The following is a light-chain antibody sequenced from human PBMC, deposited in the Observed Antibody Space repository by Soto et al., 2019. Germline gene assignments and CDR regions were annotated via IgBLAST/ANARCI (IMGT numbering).Light chain of an antibody. Sequence: EIVLTQSPGTLSLSPGERATLSCRASQSVSSSYLAWYQQKPGQAPRLLIYGTSSRATAIPDRFSGSGSGTDFTLTISRLEPEDFAVYYCQQYGRSSWTLGQGTKVEIK. J-gene: IGKJ1*01. V-gene: IGKV3-20*01. CDR2: GTS. CDR3: QQYGRSSWT. CDR1: QSVSSSY.